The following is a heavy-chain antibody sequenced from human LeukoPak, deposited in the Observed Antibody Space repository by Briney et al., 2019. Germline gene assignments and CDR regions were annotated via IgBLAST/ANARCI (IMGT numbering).Heavy chain of an antibody. Sequence: ASVKVSCKASGYTFTSYGISWARQAPGQGLEWMGWISAYNGNTNYAQKLQGRVTMTRDMSTSTVYMELSSLRSEDTAVYYCARDLYYDSSVNWFDPWGQGTLVTVSS. V-gene: IGHV1-18*01. J-gene: IGHJ5*02. CDR1: GYTFTSYG. D-gene: IGHD3-22*01. CDR3: ARDLYYDSSVNWFDP. CDR2: ISAYNGNT.